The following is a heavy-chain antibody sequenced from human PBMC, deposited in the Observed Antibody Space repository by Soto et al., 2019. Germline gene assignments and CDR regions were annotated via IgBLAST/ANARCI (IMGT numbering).Heavy chain of an antibody. CDR3: ARGNSGYDYWYFDY. D-gene: IGHD5-12*01. CDR1: GGSISSGGYY. V-gene: IGHV4-31*03. J-gene: IGHJ4*02. Sequence: SETLSLTCTVSGGSISSGGYYWSWIRQHPGKGLEWIGYIYYSGSTYYNPSLKSRVTISVDTSKNQFSLKLSSVTAADTAVYYCARGNSGYDYWYFDYWGQGTLVTVSS. CDR2: IYYSGST.